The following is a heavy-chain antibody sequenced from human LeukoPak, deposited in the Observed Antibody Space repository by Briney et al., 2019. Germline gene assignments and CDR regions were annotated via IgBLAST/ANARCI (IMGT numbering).Heavy chain of an antibody. V-gene: IGHV4-34*01. CDR2: INHSGST. CDR3: AGGYSSSWYRHSFDY. CDR1: GGSFSGYY. J-gene: IGHJ4*02. D-gene: IGHD6-13*01. Sequence: KSSETLSLTCAVYGGSFSGYYWSWIRQPPGKGLEWIGEINHSGSTNYNPSLKSRVTISVDTSKNQFSLKLSSVTAADTAVYYCAGGYSSSWYRHSFDYWGQGTLVTVSS.